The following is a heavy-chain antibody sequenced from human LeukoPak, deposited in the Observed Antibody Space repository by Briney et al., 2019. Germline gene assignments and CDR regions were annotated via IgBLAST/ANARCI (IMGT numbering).Heavy chain of an antibody. CDR1: GFTVSNKY. J-gene: IGHJ4*02. D-gene: IGHD6-13*01. Sequence: PGGSLRLSCVASGFTVSNKYMSWVRQAPGKGLEWVSVLYNAGSTYYADSVKGRFTISRDNAMNSLYLQMDSLRVEDTAIYYCARSVPYGTTWYGRSDCWGQGTQVTVSS. CDR3: ARSVPYGTTWYGRSDC. CDR2: LYNAGST. V-gene: IGHV3-53*01.